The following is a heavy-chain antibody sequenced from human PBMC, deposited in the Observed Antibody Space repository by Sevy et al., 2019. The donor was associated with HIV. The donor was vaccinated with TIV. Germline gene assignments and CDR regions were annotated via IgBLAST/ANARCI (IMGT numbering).Heavy chain of an antibody. D-gene: IGHD6-13*01. Sequence: SETLSLTCTVSGGSISSYYWSWIRQPPGKGLEWIGYIYYSGSTNYNPSLKSRVTISVDTSKNQFSLKLSSVTAVDTAVYYCARGPHQQLVLPYDAFDIWGQGTMVTVSS. CDR1: GGSISSYY. CDR3: ARGPHQQLVLPYDAFDI. J-gene: IGHJ3*02. CDR2: IYYSGST. V-gene: IGHV4-59*01.